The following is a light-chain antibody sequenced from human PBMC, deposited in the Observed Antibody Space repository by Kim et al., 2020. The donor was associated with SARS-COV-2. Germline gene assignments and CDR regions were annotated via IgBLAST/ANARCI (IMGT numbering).Light chain of an antibody. CDR1: LSNIGADYD. CDR2: NYD. V-gene: IGLV1-40*01. Sequence: QSALTQPPSVSGAPGQTVTISCTGSLSNIGADYDIHWYQQIAGTAPKLLIYNYDNRPSGVPDRFSGAKFGTSASLAITGLRADDEGNYYCQSYDKSLSGWVFGGGTQLTV. CDR3: QSYDKSLSGWV. J-gene: IGLJ3*02.